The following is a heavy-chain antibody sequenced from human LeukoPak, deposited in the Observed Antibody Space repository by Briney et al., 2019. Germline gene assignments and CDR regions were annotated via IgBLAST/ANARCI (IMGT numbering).Heavy chain of an antibody. Sequence: ASVKVSCKASGGTFSSHVISWVRQAPGQGLEWMGKIIPILGMAHYAQKFQGRVTITADKSTSTAYMELSSLRSEDTAVYYCVREVGYGDYVSTNNWFDPWGQGTLVIVCS. CDR2: IIPILGMA. D-gene: IGHD4-17*01. CDR1: GGTFSSHV. J-gene: IGHJ5*02. CDR3: VREVGYGDYVSTNNWFDP. V-gene: IGHV1-69*04.